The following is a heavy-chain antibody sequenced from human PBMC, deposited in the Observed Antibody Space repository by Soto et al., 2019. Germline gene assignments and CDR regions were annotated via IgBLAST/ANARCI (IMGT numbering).Heavy chain of an antibody. D-gene: IGHD2-8*01. V-gene: IGHV4-34*01. CDR3: ARNGASGFSFDY. J-gene: IGHJ4*02. Sequence: QVQLQQWGAGLLKPSETLSLTCAVYGGSFTDYYWSWIRQPPGKGLEWIGEIYHTGGTNYNASLKSRVTIAVDTSRTQVSLSLTSMTAADTAVYYCARNGASGFSFDYWGQGTLVTVSS. CDR2: IYHTGGT. CDR1: GGSFTDYY.